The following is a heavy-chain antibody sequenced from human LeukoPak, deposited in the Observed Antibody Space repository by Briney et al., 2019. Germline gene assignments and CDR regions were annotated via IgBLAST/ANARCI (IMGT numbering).Heavy chain of an antibody. Sequence: ASETLSLTCTVSGGSITSSSYYWGWIRQPPGKGLEWIGSIYYSGNTYYNPSLKSRVTISVDTSKNQFSLRLSSVTAADTAVYYCARGSKMVTFGGVIANLDYWGQGTLVTVSS. D-gene: IGHD3-16*02. V-gene: IGHV4-39*07. J-gene: IGHJ4*02. CDR2: IYYSGNT. CDR3: ARGSKMVTFGGVIANLDY. CDR1: GGSITSSSYY.